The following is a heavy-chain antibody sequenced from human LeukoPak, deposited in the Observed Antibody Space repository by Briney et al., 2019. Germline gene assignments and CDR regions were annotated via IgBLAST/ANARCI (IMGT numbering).Heavy chain of an antibody. CDR2: INHSGST. V-gene: IGHV4-34*01. CDR3: ARDRGWHSSGYSFDY. D-gene: IGHD3-22*01. J-gene: IGHJ4*02. Sequence: SETLSLTCAVYGGSFSGYYWSWIRQPPGKGLEWIGEINHSGSTNYNPSLKSRVTISVDTSRNQFSLKLSSVTAADTAVYYCARDRGWHSSGYSFDYWGQGTLVTVSS. CDR1: GGSFSGYY.